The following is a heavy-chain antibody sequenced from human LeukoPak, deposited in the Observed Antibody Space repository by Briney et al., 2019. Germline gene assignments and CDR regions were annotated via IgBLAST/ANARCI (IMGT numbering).Heavy chain of an antibody. V-gene: IGHV3-13*01. Sequence: GGSLRLSCAAAGFPFSSYDMHWVRQATGKGLEWVSAIGTAGDTYYPGSVKGRFTISRENAKNSLYLQMNSLRAGDTAVYYCAEKHYYDSSGTYTYYYGMDVWGQGTTVTVSS. J-gene: IGHJ6*02. CDR2: IGTAGDT. CDR1: GFPFSSYD. CDR3: AEKHYYDSSGTYTYYYGMDV. D-gene: IGHD3-22*01.